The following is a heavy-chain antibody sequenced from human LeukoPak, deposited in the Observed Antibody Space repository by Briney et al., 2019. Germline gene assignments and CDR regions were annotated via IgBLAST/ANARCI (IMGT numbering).Heavy chain of an antibody. J-gene: IGHJ6*03. D-gene: IGHD6-19*01. CDR2: ISGSGGST. CDR3: AKCSGWFVRGKDYYYYYMDV. CDR1: GFTFSSYG. V-gene: IGHV3-23*01. Sequence: GGSLRLSCAASGFTFSSYGMSWVRQAPGKGLEWVSVISGSGGSTYYADSVKGRFTISRDNSKDTLYLQMNSLRAEDTAVYYCAKCSGWFVRGKDYYYYYMDVWGKGTTVTVSS.